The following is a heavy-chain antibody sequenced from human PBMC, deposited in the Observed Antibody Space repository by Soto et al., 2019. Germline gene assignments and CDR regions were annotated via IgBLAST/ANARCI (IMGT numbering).Heavy chain of an antibody. Sequence: SETLSLTCAVSGYSISSGYYWGWIRQPPGKGLEWIGSIYHSGSTYYNPSPKSRVTISVDTSKNQFSLKLSSVTAADTAVYYCARVVAATRVRWFDPWGQGTLVTVS. V-gene: IGHV4-38-2*01. CDR3: ARVVAATRVRWFDP. D-gene: IGHD2-15*01. J-gene: IGHJ5*02. CDR2: IYHSGST. CDR1: GYSISSGYY.